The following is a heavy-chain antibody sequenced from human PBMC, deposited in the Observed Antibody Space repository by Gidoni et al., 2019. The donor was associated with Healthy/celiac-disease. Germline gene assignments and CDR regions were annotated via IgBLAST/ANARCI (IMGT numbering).Heavy chain of an antibody. J-gene: IGHJ4*02. CDR1: GFTFSSDA. D-gene: IGHD3-3*01. CDR2: ISGSGGST. CDR3: AKSFGFWSGYLDY. Sequence: EVQLLESGGGLVQPGGSLRLSCAPSGFTFSSDAMSWVRQAPGKGLEWVSAISGSGGSTYYSDAVKGRFTISRDNSKNTLYLQMNSLRAEDTAVYYCAKSFGFWSGYLDYWGQGTLVTVSS. V-gene: IGHV3-23*01.